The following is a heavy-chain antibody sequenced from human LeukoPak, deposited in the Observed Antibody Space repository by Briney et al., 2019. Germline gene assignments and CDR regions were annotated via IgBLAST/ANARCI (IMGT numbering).Heavy chain of an antibody. D-gene: IGHD2-2*01. CDR2: IYYSGST. CDR1: GGSLSSYY. J-gene: IGHJ6*03. V-gene: IGHV4-59*01. Sequence: PSETLSLTCTVSGGSLSSYYWSWIRQPPGKGLEWIGYIYYSGSTNYNPSLKSRVTISVDTSKNQFSLKLSSVTAADTAVYYCARDARACRAGSCSSTRTDYYYYYMDVWGKGTTVTVSS. CDR3: ARDARACRAGSCSSTRTDYYYYYMDV.